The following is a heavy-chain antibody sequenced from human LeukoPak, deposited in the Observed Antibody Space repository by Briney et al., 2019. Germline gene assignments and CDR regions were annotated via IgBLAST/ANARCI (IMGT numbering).Heavy chain of an antibody. CDR3: ARGVTVAGTSRWFDP. J-gene: IGHJ5*02. D-gene: IGHD6-19*01. V-gene: IGHV4-4*07. CDR2: IYTSGIT. Sequence: PSETLSLTCTVSGGSISTYYWSWIRQPAGKGLECIGRIYTSGITNYNPSLKSRVTMSVDTSKNQFSLKLSSVTAADTAVYYCARGVTVAGTSRWFDPWGQGTLVTVSS. CDR1: GGSISTYY.